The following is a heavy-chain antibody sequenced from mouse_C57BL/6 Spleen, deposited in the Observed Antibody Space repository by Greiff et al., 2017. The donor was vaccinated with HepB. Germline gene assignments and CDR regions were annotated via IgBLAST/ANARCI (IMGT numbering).Heavy chain of an antibody. CDR2: IYPSDSET. CDR3: ARGITYAMDY. D-gene: IGHD2-4*01. V-gene: IGHV1-61*01. CDR1: GYTFTSYW. J-gene: IGHJ4*01. Sequence: VQLQQPGAELVRPGSSVKLSCKASGYTFTSYWMDWVKQRPGQGLEWIGNIYPSDSETHYNQKFKDKATLTVDKSSSTAYMQLSSLTSEDSAVYYCARGITYAMDYWGQGTSVTVSS.